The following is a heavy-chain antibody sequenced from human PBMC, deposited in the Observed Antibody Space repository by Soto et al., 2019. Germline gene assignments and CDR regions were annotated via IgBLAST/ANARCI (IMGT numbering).Heavy chain of an antibody. CDR1: GYTFTSYA. D-gene: IGHD2-21*02. CDR2: INAGNGNT. CDR3: GRSIVVVTAQAN. V-gene: IGHV1-3*01. Sequence: ASVKVSCKASGYTFTSYAMHWVRQAPGQRLEWMGWINAGNGNTKYSQKFQGRVTITRDTSASTAYMELSSLRSEDTAGYYCGRSIVVVTAQANWGQGTRVTVP. J-gene: IGHJ4*02.